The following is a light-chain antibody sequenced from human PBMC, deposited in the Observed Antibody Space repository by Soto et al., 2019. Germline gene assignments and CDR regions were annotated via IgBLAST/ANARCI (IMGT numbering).Light chain of an antibody. Sequence: DIVMTQSPDSLAVSLGERATINCKSSQSVLYSSNNKNDLAWYQQKPGQPPKLLIYWASTRVSGVPDRVSGSGSGTDFTLTISSLQAEDVAVYYCQQYNSTPWTFGQGTKVEIK. CDR3: QQYNSTPWT. CDR2: WAS. J-gene: IGKJ1*01. V-gene: IGKV4-1*01. CDR1: QSVLYSSNNKND.